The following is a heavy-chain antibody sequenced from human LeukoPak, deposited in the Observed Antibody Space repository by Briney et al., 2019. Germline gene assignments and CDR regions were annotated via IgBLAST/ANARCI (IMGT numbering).Heavy chain of an antibody. J-gene: IGHJ4*02. Sequence: GESLRLSCAASGFTFSSYWMSWVRQAPGKGLQWVANINQDGSEKYYVDSVKGRFTISRDNAKNSLYLQMKSLRTEDTAVYYCARYGALDYWGQGTLVTVSS. D-gene: IGHD4-17*01. CDR2: INQDGSEK. CDR1: GFTFSSYW. V-gene: IGHV3-7*04. CDR3: ARYGALDY.